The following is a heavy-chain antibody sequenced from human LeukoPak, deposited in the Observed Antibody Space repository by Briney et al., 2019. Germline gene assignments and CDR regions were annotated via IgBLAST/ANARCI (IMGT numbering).Heavy chain of an antibody. Sequence: GGSLRLSCAASGFTFSSYEMNWVRQAPGKGLEWVSYISSSGSTIYYADSVKGRFTISRDNAKNSLYLRMNSLRAEDTAVYYCARGCSSTSCYQDYWGQGTLVTVSS. CDR2: ISSSGSTI. CDR3: ARGCSSTSCYQDY. D-gene: IGHD2-2*01. CDR1: GFTFSSYE. V-gene: IGHV3-48*03. J-gene: IGHJ4*02.